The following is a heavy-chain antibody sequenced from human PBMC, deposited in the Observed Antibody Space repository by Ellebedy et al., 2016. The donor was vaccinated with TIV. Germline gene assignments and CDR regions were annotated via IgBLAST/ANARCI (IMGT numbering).Heavy chain of an antibody. Sequence: GGSLRLXXVASGFTFSSYAMSWVRQTPGKGLQWVSAIGASDATTYCPDSLKGRFTISRDNSKNTLYLQVDSLRADDTGVYYCAKAPIVAGAAEWVDFWGQGTLVTVSS. CDR1: GFTFSSYA. J-gene: IGHJ4*02. CDR2: IGASDATT. V-gene: IGHV3-23*01. D-gene: IGHD6-19*01. CDR3: AKAPIVAGAAEWVDF.